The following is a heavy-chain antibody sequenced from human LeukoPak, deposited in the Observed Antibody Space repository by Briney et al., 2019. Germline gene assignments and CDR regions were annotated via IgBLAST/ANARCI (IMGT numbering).Heavy chain of an antibody. CDR1: GFTFRTYE. Sequence: GGSLRLSCAASGFTFRTYEMNWVRQAPGKGLEWVSYISSSAVTIYYADSVKGRFTVSRDNAKSSVYLHLDSLRAEDTAVYYCASSAGRGLDYWGQGTLVTVSS. CDR3: ASSAGRGLDY. D-gene: IGHD6-19*01. V-gene: IGHV3-48*03. J-gene: IGHJ4*02. CDR2: ISSSAVTI.